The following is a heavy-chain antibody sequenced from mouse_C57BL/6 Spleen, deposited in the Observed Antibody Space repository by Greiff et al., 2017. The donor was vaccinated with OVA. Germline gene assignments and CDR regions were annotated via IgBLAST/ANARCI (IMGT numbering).Heavy chain of an antibody. J-gene: IGHJ1*03. CDR1: GFTFSDYY. CDR2: IDYDGSGI. D-gene: IGHD1-1*01. V-gene: IGHV5-16*01. Sequence: EVQGVESEGGLVQPGSSMKLSCTASGFTFSDYYMAWVRQVPEKGLEWVANIDYDGSGIYYLDTLKSSFIISRDNTETMLYVQMSSLKSKETATYYCAREVHYGSSYRYFGVWGTGTTVTVSS. CDR3: AREVHYGSSYRYFGV.